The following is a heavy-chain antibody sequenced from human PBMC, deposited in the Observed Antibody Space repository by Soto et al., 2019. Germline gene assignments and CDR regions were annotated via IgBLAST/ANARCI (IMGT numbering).Heavy chain of an antibody. CDR2: ISSDGSNK. CDR1: GFSFSRYG. J-gene: IGHJ5*02. Sequence: QAQLVESGGGVVQPGRSLRLSCAASGFSFSRYGMHWVRQAPGKGLERVAVISSDGSNKYYADSVKGRFTISRDNSKNTLYLQMNSLRAEDTALYYCAKDYGDCSGCSCCASGWFDPWGQGTLVTVSS. V-gene: IGHV3-30*18. CDR3: AKDYGDCSGCSCCASGWFDP. D-gene: IGHD2-15*01.